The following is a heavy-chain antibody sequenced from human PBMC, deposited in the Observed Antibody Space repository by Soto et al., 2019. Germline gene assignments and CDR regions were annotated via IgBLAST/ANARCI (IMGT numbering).Heavy chain of an antibody. D-gene: IGHD1-7*01. CDR3: ARAINWNYGSSWFDP. CDR2: IYPGDSDT. Sequence: GEFLKISCKGSGYSFTSYWIGWVRQMPGKGLEWMGIIYPGDSDTRYSPSFQGQVTISADKSISTAYLQWSSLKASDTAMYYCARAINWNYGSSWFDPWGQGTLVTVSS. CDR1: GYSFTSYW. V-gene: IGHV5-51*01. J-gene: IGHJ5*02.